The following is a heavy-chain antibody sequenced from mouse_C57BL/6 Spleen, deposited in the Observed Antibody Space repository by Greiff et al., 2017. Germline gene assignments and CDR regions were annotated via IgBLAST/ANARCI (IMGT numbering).Heavy chain of an antibody. CDR1: GFSLTSYG. CDR3: ARHGLGLYAMDY. J-gene: IGHJ4*01. CDR2: IWSDGST. D-gene: IGHD3-1*01. Sequence: VKLMESGPGLVAPSQSLSITCTVSGFSLTSYGVHWVRQPPGKGLEWLVVIWSDGSTTYNSALKSRLSISKDNSKSQVFLKMNSLQTDDTAMYYCARHGLGLYAMDYWGQGTSVTVSS. V-gene: IGHV2-6-1*01.